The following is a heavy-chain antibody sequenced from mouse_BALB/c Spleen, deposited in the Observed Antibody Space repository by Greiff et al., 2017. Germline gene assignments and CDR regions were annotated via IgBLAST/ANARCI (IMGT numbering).Heavy chain of an antibody. Sequence: EVKLEESGGGLVQPGGSLRLSCATSGFTFTDYYMNWVRQPPGKALEWLGFIRNKANGYTTEYSASVKGRFTISRDNSQSILYLQMNTLRAEDSATYYCARDDGSSSFDYWGQGTTLTVSS. CDR2: IRNKANGYTT. V-gene: IGHV7-3*02. D-gene: IGHD1-1*01. CDR3: ARDDGSSSFDY. CDR1: GFTFTDYY. J-gene: IGHJ2*01.